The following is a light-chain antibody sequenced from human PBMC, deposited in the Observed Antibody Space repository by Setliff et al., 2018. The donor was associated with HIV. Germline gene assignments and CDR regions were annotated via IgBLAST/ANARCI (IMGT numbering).Light chain of an antibody. V-gene: IGLV2-14*03. CDR2: GVT. J-gene: IGLJ1*01. CDR3: CSYVGEDFSYV. Sequence: QSALTQPASVSGSPGQSIAISCTGTTNDVGAHNYVSWYQQHPGKAPKLIIYGVTNRPSGASDRFSGSKSGDTASLTISGLQAEDEADYYCCSYVGEDFSYVFGPGTKV. CDR1: TNDVGAHNY.